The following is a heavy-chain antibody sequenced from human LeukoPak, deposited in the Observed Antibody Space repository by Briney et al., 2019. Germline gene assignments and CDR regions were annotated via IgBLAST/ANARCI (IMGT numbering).Heavy chain of an antibody. V-gene: IGHV3-74*01. CDR3: VKVGDSGYGEYYQH. Sequence: GGSLRLSCVASGFTFSNYWLHWVRQAPGKGLVWVSRINIDESTANYADSVKGRFTISRDNAKNTLYLQMNSLRAEDTALYYCVKVGDSGYGEYYQHWGQGTLVTVSS. J-gene: IGHJ1*01. CDR2: INIDESTA. D-gene: IGHD5-12*01. CDR1: GFTFSNYW.